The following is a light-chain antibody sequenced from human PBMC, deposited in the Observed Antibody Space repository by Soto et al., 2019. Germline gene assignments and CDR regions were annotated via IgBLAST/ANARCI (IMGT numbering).Light chain of an antibody. CDR1: QSVSVN. Sequence: EVVMTQSPTTLSVSPGQRFTLSCRASQSVSVNLAWYQQKPFQSPRLIXYGASTRATGIPARFSGSGSTTEFTPTISSLQSEDFAVYYCQQYNNWPPITFGQGTRLEIK. J-gene: IGKJ5*01. CDR3: QQYNNWPPIT. CDR2: GAS. V-gene: IGKV3-15*01.